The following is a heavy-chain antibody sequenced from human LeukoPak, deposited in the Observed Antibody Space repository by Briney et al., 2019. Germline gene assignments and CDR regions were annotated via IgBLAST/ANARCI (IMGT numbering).Heavy chain of an antibody. CDR3: ARAPYCSSTSCQARFDY. CDR1: GYTFTGYY. V-gene: IGHV1-2*02. D-gene: IGHD2-2*01. CDR2: INPNSGGT. J-gene: IGHJ4*02. Sequence: ASVKVSCKASGYTFTGYYMHWVRQAPGQGLEWMGWINPNSGGTNYAQKFQGRATMTRDTSISTAYMELSRLRSDDTAVYYCARAPYCSSTSCQARFDYWGQGTLVTVSS.